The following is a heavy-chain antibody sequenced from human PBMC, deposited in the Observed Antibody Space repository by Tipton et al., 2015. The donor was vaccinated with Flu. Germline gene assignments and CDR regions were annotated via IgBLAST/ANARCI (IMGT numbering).Heavy chain of an antibody. V-gene: IGHV4-61*03. D-gene: IGHD4-17*01. CDR2: ISYSGYT. CDR3: ARRVYGDDGAFDI. CDR1: NGSVSSGYYY. J-gene: IGHJ3*02. Sequence: TLSLTCTVSNGSVSSGYYYWSWIRQPPGRALEWIGYISYSGYTNYNPSLKSRVTLSLDISKNNFSLRLSSVTAADTAVYYCARRVYGDDGAFDIWGRGTMVTVSS.